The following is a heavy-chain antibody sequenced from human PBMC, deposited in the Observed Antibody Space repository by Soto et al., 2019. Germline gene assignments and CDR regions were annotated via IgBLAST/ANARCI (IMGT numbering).Heavy chain of an antibody. J-gene: IGHJ4*02. V-gene: IGHV3-23*01. CDR1: GFTFSSYA. Sequence: SLRLSCAASGFTFSSYAMSWVRQAPGKGLEWVSAISGSGGSTYYADSVKGRFTISRDNSKNTLYLQMNSLRAEDTAVYYCAKGTYYYDSSGYYLTPYYFDYWGQGTLVTVSS. D-gene: IGHD3-22*01. CDR2: ISGSGGST. CDR3: AKGTYYYDSSGYYLTPYYFDY.